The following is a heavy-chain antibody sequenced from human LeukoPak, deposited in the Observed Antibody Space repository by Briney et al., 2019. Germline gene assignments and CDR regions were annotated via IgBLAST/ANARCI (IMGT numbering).Heavy chain of an antibody. CDR2: IYSGGST. Sequence: GGSLRLSCAASGFTVSSNYMSWVRQAPGKGLEWVSVIYSGGSTYYADSVKGRFTISRHNSKNTLYLQMNSLRAEDTAVYYCARVPAYYYYYGMDVWGQGTTVTVSS. CDR1: GFTVSSNY. J-gene: IGHJ6*02. V-gene: IGHV3-53*04. CDR3: ARVPAYYYYYGMDV.